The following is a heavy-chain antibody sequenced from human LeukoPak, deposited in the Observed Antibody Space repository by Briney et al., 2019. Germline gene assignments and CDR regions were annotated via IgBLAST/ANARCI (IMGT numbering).Heavy chain of an antibody. J-gene: IGHJ4*02. CDR2: IYYTGST. CDR3: ATTTVRGGYDY. D-gene: IGHD4-11*01. CDR1: GGSISSYY. V-gene: IGHV4-59*01. Sequence: PSETLSLTCTVSGGSISSYYWSWIRQPPGKGLEWIGYIYYTGSTNYNPSLKSRVTISVDTSKNQFPLNLSSVTAADTAVYYCATTTVRGGYDYWGQGTLVTVSS.